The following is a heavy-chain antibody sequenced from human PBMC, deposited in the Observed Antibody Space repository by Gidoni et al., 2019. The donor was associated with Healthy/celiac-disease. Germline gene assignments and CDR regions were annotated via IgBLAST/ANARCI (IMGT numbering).Heavy chain of an antibody. V-gene: IGHV3-30-3*01. J-gene: IGHJ6*02. CDR2: ISYDGSNK. Sequence: QVQLVESGGGVAQPGRSLRPSCAAPGFTFRRYAMHWVRQAPGKGLEWVAVISYDGSNKYYADSVKGRFTISRDNSKNTLYLQMNSLRAEDTAVYYCARTYCSSTSCYFSYYYGMDVWGQGTTVTVSS. D-gene: IGHD2-2*01. CDR3: ARTYCSSTSCYFSYYYGMDV. CDR1: GFTFRRYA.